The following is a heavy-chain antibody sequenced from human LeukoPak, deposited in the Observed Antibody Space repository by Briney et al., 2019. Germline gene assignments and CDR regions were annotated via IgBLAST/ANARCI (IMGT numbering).Heavy chain of an antibody. V-gene: IGHV4-34*01. Sequence: SETLSLTCAVYGGSFSGYYWSWIRQPPGKGLEWIGEINHSGSTNYNPSLKSRVTISVDTSKNQFSLKLSSVPAADTAVYSCARAVVTMVRGVSRPFDYWGQGTLVTVSS. CDR2: INHSGST. CDR3: ARAVVTMVRGVSRPFDY. D-gene: IGHD3-10*01. J-gene: IGHJ4*02. CDR1: GGSFSGYY.